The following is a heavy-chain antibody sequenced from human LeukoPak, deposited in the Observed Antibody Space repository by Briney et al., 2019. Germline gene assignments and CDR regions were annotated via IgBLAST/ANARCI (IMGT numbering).Heavy chain of an antibody. CDR2: IYYSGST. V-gene: IGHV4-59*01. D-gene: IGHD1-26*01. CDR1: GGSISSYY. J-gene: IGHJ6*02. Sequence: SETLSLTCTVSGGSISSYYWSWIRQPPGKGLGWIGYIYYSGSTNYNPSLKSRVTISVDTSKNQFSLKLSSVTAADTAVYYCARTSGSYFYYYGMDVWGQGTTVTVSS. CDR3: ARTSGSYFYYYGMDV.